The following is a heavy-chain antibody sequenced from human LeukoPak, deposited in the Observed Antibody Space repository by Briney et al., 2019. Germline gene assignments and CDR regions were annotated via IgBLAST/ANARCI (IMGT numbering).Heavy chain of an antibody. CDR3: ARLRDGVVVPAAMRRWFDP. Sequence: SETLSLTCTVSGGSISGFYWSWIRQPPGKGLEWIGYISDNGATTYNPSLKSRVTISIDTSKNQFSLKLSSVTAADTAVYYCARLRDGVVVPAAMRRWFDPWGQGTLVTVSS. V-gene: IGHV4-59*08. D-gene: IGHD2-2*01. CDR1: GGSISGFY. CDR2: ISDNGAT. J-gene: IGHJ5*02.